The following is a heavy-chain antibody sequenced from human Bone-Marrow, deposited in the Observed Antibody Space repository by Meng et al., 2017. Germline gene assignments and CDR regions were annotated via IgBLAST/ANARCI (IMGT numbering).Heavy chain of an antibody. J-gene: IGHJ6*02. V-gene: IGHV3-13*01. CDR3: ARDRIAAARVRHYNDGLDV. CDR1: GFTFSSYD. D-gene: IGHD6-13*01. Sequence: GESLKISCEASGFTFSSYDMHWVRQATGKGLEWVSAIGTAGDTYYPGYVTGQFTICRENAKNSLYLQMNSLRAGDTAVYYCARDRIAAARVRHYNDGLDVWGQGTTVTVSS. CDR2: IGTAGDT.